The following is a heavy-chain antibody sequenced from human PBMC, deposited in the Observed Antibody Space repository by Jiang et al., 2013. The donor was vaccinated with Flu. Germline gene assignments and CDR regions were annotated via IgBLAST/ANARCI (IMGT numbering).Heavy chain of an antibody. V-gene: IGHV1-3*01. J-gene: IGHJ4*02. CDR2: INAGNGNT. Sequence: GAEVKKPGASVKVSCKASGYTFTSYAMHWVRQAPGQRLEWMGWINAGNGNTKYSQKFQGRVTITRDTSASTAYMELSSLRSEDTAVYYCARDLGGYCSSTSCGTFDYWGQGTLVTVSS. CDR1: GYTFTSYA. CDR3: ARDLGGYCSSTSCGTFDY. D-gene: IGHD2-2*01.